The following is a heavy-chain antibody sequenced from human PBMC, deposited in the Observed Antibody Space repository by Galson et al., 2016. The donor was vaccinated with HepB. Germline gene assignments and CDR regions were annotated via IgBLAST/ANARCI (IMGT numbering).Heavy chain of an antibody. J-gene: IGHJ4*02. D-gene: IGHD6-19*01. V-gene: IGHV3-48*04. CDR3: IRGFRSGLYGC. Sequence: SLRLSCAASGFPFSTYSMTWVRQAPGEGLEWVSYISGSSTTMYYADSVKGQFTISRDNAKNSLFLQMNSLRAEDTAVYYCIRGFRSGLYGCWGQGTQVTVSS. CDR2: ISGSSTTM. CDR1: GFPFSTYS.